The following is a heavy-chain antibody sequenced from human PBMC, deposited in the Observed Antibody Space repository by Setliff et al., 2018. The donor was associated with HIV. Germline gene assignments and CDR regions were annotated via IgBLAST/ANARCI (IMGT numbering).Heavy chain of an antibody. CDR2: MYYSGST. CDR3: ARGPYYSNSGGQISAEYFQH. V-gene: IGHV4-39*02. J-gene: IGHJ1*01. CDR1: GGSISGSSYY. D-gene: IGHD3-22*01. Sequence: SETLSLTCIVSGGSISGSSYYWGWIRQSPGKGLEWIGNMYYSGSTYYNPSLKSRVTISVDTSKNHLSLKLTSVTAADTAVYYCARGPYYSNSGGQISAEYFQHWGQGTLVTVSS.